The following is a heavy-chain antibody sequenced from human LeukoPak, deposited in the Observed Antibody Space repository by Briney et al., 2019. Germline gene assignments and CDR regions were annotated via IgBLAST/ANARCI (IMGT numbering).Heavy chain of an antibody. Sequence: SETLSLTCAVYGGSFSGYYWSWIRQPPGKGLEWIGSIYYSGNTYNNPSLKSRVTISVDTSKNQLSLKLTSVTAADTAVYYCAMHTVIASSWSLDYWGQGTLVTVSS. CDR2: IYYSGNT. V-gene: IGHV4-34*01. J-gene: IGHJ4*02. CDR1: GGSFSGYY. D-gene: IGHD6-13*01. CDR3: AMHTVIASSWSLDY.